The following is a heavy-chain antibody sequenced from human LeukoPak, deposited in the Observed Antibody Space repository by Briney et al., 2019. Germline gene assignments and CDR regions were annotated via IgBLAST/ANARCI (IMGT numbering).Heavy chain of an antibody. CDR1: GSSISSGGYF. CDR2: ISSSGST. Sequence: PSETLSLTCTVSGSSISSGGYFWSWIRQHPGKGLEWIGSISSSGSTLYSPSLKRRVTISVDTSKNQFSLKLSSVTAADTAVYYCARADNLNAFDYWGQGTRVTVSS. V-gene: IGHV4-31*03. J-gene: IGHJ4*02. D-gene: IGHD1-1*01. CDR3: ARADNLNAFDY.